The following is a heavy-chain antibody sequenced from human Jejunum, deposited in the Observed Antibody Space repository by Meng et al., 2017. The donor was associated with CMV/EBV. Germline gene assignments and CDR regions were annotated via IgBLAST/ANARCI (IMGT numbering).Heavy chain of an antibody. CDR1: GFGFTSHT. V-gene: IGHV3-30-3*01. CDR3: ATFTVAVP. Sequence: LRLSCVASGFGFTSHTIHWMRQAPGKGPEWVAAISFDGTKTHYADAVKGRFTISRDNSKNTLYLEMKSVRPDDTAVYHCATFTVAVPWGQGTLVTVSS. J-gene: IGHJ4*02. CDR2: ISFDGTKT. D-gene: IGHD6-19*01.